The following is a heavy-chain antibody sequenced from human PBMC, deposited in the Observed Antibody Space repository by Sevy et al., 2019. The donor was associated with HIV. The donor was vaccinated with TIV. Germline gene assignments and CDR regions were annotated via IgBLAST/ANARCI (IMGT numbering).Heavy chain of an antibody. Sequence: GGSLRLSCAASGFTFSSYWMHWVRQAPGKGLVWVSHVNTDGSSTSYADSVKGRFTISRDNAKNTLYLQMNSLRAEDTAVYYCAKKGSHGSGSYYWYFDLWGRGTLVTVSS. CDR3: AKKGSHGSGSYYWYFDL. CDR2: VNTDGSST. J-gene: IGHJ2*01. D-gene: IGHD3-10*01. V-gene: IGHV3-74*01. CDR1: GFTFSSYW.